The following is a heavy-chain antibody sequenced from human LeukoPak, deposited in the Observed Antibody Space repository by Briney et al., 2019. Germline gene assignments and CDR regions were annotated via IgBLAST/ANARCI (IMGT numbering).Heavy chain of an antibody. J-gene: IGHJ2*01. Sequence: PGGSLRLSCVASGFTFSRYSMSWVRQAPGKGLEWVSYITESGDTKYYADSVKGRLTISRDNAKNSLYLQMNSLRDEDTAFYFCARKQGIAYWYFDLWGRGTLVTVSP. CDR1: GFTFSRYS. D-gene: IGHD3-10*01. CDR2: ITESGDTK. V-gene: IGHV3-48*02. CDR3: ARKQGIAYWYFDL.